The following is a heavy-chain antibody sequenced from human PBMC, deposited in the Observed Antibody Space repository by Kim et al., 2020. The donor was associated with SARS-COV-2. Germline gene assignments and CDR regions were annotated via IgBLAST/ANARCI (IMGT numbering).Heavy chain of an antibody. CDR2: IYYSGTT. D-gene: IGHD3-3*01. CDR3: ASHIWAGLRFLEWLQHGMDV. CDR1: GGSISSSSYY. J-gene: IGHJ6*02. V-gene: IGHV4-39*07. Sequence: SETLSLTCTVSGGSISSSSYYWGWIRQPPGKGLEWIGSIYYSGTTYYNPSLKSRVTISVDTSKNQFSLKLSSVTAADTAVYYCASHIWAGLRFLEWLQHGMDVWGQGTTVTVSS.